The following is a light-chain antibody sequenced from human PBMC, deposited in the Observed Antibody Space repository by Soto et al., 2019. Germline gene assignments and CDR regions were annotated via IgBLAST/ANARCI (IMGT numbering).Light chain of an antibody. CDR1: QTIAKL. CDR2: KAS. J-gene: IGKJ2*01. Sequence: DIQMTQSPSTLSASVGDRVTITCRASQTIAKLLAWFQQKPGKAPRLLVFKASSLQGGVPSRFSGSGSVTEFTLTISSLQPDDFAHYYCQQYNSYPLTFGQGTKLEIK. CDR3: QQYNSYPLT. V-gene: IGKV1-5*03.